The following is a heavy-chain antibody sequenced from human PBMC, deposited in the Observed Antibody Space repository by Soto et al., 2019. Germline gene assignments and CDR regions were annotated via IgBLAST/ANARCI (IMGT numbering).Heavy chain of an antibody. CDR1: GFTFSSYS. CDR2: ISRRSSTI. D-gene: IGHD3-3*01. V-gene: IGHV3-48*01. Sequence: GGSLRLSCAASGFTFSSYSMNWVRQAPGKGLEWVSKISRRSSTIHYADSVKGRFTISRDNSKNTLYLQMNSLRAEDTAVYYCARDGMTIFGVVSYYFDYWGQGTLVTVSS. J-gene: IGHJ4*02. CDR3: ARDGMTIFGVVSYYFDY.